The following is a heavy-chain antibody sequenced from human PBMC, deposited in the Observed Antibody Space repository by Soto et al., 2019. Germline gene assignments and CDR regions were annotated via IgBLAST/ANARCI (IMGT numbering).Heavy chain of an antibody. CDR3: ARDRDTKFRANYYRSYGIDV. V-gene: IGHV1-69*13. CDR2: ITPIFGSA. CDR1: GGTFSGYT. J-gene: IGHJ6*02. D-gene: IGHD2-8*01. Sequence: WASVEVSCKASGGTFSGYTVSWVRQAPGQGLEWMGGITPIFGSANYAQKFQGRVTITADESTSTAYMEVSSLRSEDTAVYYCARDRDTKFRANYYRSYGIDVWGQAMTVTVS.